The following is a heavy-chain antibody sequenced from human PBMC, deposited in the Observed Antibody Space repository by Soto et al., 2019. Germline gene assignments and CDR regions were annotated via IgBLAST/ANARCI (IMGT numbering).Heavy chain of an antibody. CDR1: GYTFTSYG. D-gene: IGHD2-15*01. J-gene: IGHJ1*01. Sequence: ASVKVSCKASGYTFTSYGISWVRQAPGQGLEWMGWISAYNGNTNYAQKLQGRVTMTTDTSTSTAYMELRSLRSDDTAVYYFARAPTAYCSGGSCYLGYFQHWGQGTLVTVSS. CDR2: ISAYNGNT. CDR3: ARAPTAYCSGGSCYLGYFQH. V-gene: IGHV1-18*01.